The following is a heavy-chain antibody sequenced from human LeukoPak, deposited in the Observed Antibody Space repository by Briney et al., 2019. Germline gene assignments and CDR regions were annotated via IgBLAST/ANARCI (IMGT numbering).Heavy chain of an antibody. D-gene: IGHD1-26*01. CDR3: ATAGGIVGATTGNPFDY. CDR1: GYTLTELS. J-gene: IGHJ4*02. V-gene: IGHV1-24*01. CDR2: FDPEDGET. Sequence: AASVKVSCKVSGYTLTELSMHWVRQAPGKGLEWMGGFDPEDGETIYAQKFQGRVTMTEDTSTDTAYMELSSLRSEDTAVYYCATAGGIVGATTGNPFDYWGQGTLVIVSS.